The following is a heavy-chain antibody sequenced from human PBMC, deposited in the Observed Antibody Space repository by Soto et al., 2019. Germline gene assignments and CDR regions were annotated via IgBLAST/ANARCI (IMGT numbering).Heavy chain of an antibody. V-gene: IGHV1-18*01. CDR1: GYIFINYG. D-gene: IGHD2-2*01. CDR3: ARDEVPAANWLDP. J-gene: IGHJ5*02. Sequence: ASVKVSCKASGYIFINYGITWVRQAPGQGLEWMGWISGYNGNTNHAQKFQGRVTMTTDTSTSTAYMELRSLGFDDTAVYYCARDEVPAANWLDPWGRGTLVTVSS. CDR2: ISGYNGNT.